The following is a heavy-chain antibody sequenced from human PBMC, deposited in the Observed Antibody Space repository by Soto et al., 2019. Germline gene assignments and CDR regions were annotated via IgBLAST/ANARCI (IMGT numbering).Heavy chain of an antibody. Sequence: QVQLGQSGAEVKKPGASVKVSCKASGYTFTSYDINWVRQATGQGLEWMGWMNPNSGNTGYAQKFQGRVTMTRNTSISTAYMELSSLRSEETAVYYCARGINYYDSGDDAFDIWGQGTMVTVSS. V-gene: IGHV1-8*01. CDR1: GYTFTSYD. CDR2: MNPNSGNT. D-gene: IGHD3-10*01. J-gene: IGHJ3*02. CDR3: ARGINYYDSGDDAFDI.